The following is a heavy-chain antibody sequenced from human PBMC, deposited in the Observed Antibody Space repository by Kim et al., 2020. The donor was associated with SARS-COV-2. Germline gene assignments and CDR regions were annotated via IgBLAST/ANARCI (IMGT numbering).Heavy chain of an antibody. CDR3: TRHVIGEHHDFDY. J-gene: IGHJ4*02. CDR2: IRSKANSYAT. Sequence: GGSLRLSCAASGFTFSGSAMHWVRQASGKGLEWVGRIRSKANSYATAYAASVKGRFTISRDDSKNTAYLQMNSLKTEDTAVYYCTRHVIGEHHDFDYWGQGTLVTVSS. D-gene: IGHD2-21*01. V-gene: IGHV3-73*01. CDR1: GFTFSGSA.